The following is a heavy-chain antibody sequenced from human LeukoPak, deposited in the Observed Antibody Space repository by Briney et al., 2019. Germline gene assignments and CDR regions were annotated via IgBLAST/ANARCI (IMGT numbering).Heavy chain of an antibody. CDR1: GFTFSSYW. V-gene: IGHV3-74*01. Sequence: GGSLRLSCAASGFTFSSYWMHWVRQAPGKGLVWVSRVDYDGINTNYADSVKGRFTVSRDNAKNTLYLQMDSLRVEDTAVYYCARDCAAYSSSWYRYYYYYYYMDVWGKGTTVTVSS. D-gene: IGHD6-13*01. CDR2: VDYDGINT. J-gene: IGHJ6*03. CDR3: ARDCAAYSSSWYRYYYYYYYMDV.